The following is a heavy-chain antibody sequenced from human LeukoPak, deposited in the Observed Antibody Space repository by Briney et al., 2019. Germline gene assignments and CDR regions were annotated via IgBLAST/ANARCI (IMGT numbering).Heavy chain of an antibody. Sequence: PGGSLRLSCAASGFTVSSNYMSWVRQAPGKGLEWVSVIYSGGSTYYADSVKGRFTISRDNSKNTLYLQMNSLRAEDTAVYYCAKVYGDYVSLAYFDYWGQGTLVTVSS. CDR3: AKVYGDYVSLAYFDY. V-gene: IGHV3-53*01. D-gene: IGHD4-17*01. J-gene: IGHJ4*02. CDR2: IYSGGST. CDR1: GFTVSSNY.